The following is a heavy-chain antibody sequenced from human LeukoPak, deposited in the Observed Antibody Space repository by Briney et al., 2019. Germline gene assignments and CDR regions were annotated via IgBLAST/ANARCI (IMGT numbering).Heavy chain of an antibody. D-gene: IGHD6-13*01. J-gene: IGHJ1*01. CDR2: ISSSSSTI. CDR3: AREGIAAAGEH. Sequence: GGSLRLSCAASGFTFSSCSMNWVRQAPGKGLEWVSYISSSSSTIYYADSVKGRFTISRDNAKNSLYLQMKSLRVEDTAVYYCAREGIAAAGEHWGQGTLVTVSS. CDR1: GFTFSSCS. V-gene: IGHV3-48*01.